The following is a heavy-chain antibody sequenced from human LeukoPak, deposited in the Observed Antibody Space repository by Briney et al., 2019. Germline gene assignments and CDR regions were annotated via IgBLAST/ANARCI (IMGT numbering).Heavy chain of an antibody. D-gene: IGHD5-24*01. Sequence: PSETLSLTCTASGGSISSSGYYWGWIRQPPGKGLEWIASINYSGTTYYNPSLKSRVTISEDRSKNQFSLKLSSVTAADTAVYYCARLRDGRWLLEYWGQGALVTVSS. V-gene: IGHV4-39*01. CDR2: INYSGTT. CDR1: GGSISSSGYY. J-gene: IGHJ4*02. CDR3: ARLRDGRWLLEY.